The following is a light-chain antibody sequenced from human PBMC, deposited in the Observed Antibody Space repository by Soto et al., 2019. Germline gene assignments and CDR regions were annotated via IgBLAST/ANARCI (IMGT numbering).Light chain of an antibody. V-gene: IGLV2-14*01. CDR2: EVS. CDR3: TSYTRNSVFP. Sequence: QSALTQPASVSGSPGQSITISCTGTSSDVGFYNYVSWYQQHPGKVPKLIIYEVSNRPSGVSNRFSGSKSGNTASLTISGLQAEDEADYYCTSYTRNSVFPFGGGTKLTVL. J-gene: IGLJ2*01. CDR1: SSDVGFYNY.